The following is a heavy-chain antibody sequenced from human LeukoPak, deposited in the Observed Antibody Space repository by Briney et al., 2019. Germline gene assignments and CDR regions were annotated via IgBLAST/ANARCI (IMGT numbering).Heavy chain of an antibody. D-gene: IGHD6-13*01. J-gene: IGHJ3*02. V-gene: IGHV4-4*07. CDR1: GGSISSYY. CDR2: IYTSGST. Sequence: SETLSLTCTVSGGSISSYYWSWIRQPAGKGLEWIGRIYTSGSTNYNPSLKSRVTMSVDTSKNQFSLKLSSVTAADTAVCYCARRLAAAGAFDIWGQGTMVTVSS. CDR3: ARRLAAAGAFDI.